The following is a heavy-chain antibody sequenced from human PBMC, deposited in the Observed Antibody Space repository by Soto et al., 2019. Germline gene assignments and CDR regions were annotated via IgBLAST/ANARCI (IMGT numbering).Heavy chain of an antibody. J-gene: IGHJ4*02. CDR1: GGSISSYY. CDR2: IYYSGST. D-gene: IGHD1-1*01. V-gene: IGHV4-59*08. Sequence: SETLSLTCTVSGGSISSYYWSWIRQPPGKGLEWIGYIYYSGSTNYNPSLKSRVTISVDTSKNQFSRKLSSVTAADTAVYYCARRGPAGLYYFDYWGQGTLVTVSS. CDR3: ARRGPAGLYYFDY.